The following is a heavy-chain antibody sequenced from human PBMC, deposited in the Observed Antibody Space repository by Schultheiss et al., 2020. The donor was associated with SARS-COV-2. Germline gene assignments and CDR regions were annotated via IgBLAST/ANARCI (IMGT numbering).Heavy chain of an antibody. D-gene: IGHD3-10*01. CDR3: ARDDLRGGMDV. J-gene: IGHJ6*02. CDR1: GFTFSSYS. V-gene: IGHV3-48*04. Sequence: GGSLRLSCAASGFTFSSYSMNWVRQAPGKGLEWVSYISSSGSTIYYADSVKGRFTISRDNAKNSLYLQMNSLRAEDTAVYYCARDDLRGGMDVWGQGTTVTVSS. CDR2: ISSSGSTI.